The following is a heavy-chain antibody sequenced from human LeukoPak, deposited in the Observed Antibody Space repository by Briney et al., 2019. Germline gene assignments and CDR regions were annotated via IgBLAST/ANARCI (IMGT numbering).Heavy chain of an antibody. CDR2: ISYDGSNK. D-gene: IGHD2-15*01. CDR3: AKSSGYCSGGSCSDY. J-gene: IGHJ4*02. V-gene: IGHV3-30*18. CDR1: GFTFRSYG. Sequence: GRPLRFSFAAPGFTFRSYGMPGVPQAPAKGLKGVEVISYDGSNKYYADSVKGRFTISRDNSKNTLYLQMNSLRAEDTAVYYCAKSSGYCSGGSCSDYWGQGTLVTVSS.